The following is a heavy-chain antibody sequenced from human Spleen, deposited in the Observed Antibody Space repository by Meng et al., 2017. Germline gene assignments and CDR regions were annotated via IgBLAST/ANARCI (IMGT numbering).Heavy chain of an antibody. CDR3: AREAYRSGWSHFDP. CDR1: GYTFTDFY. J-gene: IGHJ5*02. Sequence: VQLVQSGTEVKEPGASVKVSCKASGYTFTDFYIHWVRQAPGQGLEWMGWINPNTGGTKYAQKFQGRVTMTRDTSISTAYMELSSLRPDDTAVYYCAREAYRSGWSHFDPWGQGTLVTVSS. D-gene: IGHD6-19*01. CDR2: INPNTGGT. V-gene: IGHV1-2*02.